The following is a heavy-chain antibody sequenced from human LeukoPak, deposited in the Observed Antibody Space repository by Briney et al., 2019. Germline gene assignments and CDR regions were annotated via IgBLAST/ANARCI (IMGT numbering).Heavy chain of an antibody. V-gene: IGHV3-66*01. J-gene: IGHJ4*02. CDR1: GFTVSSNY. Sequence: GGSLRLSCAASGFTVSSNYMSWVRQAPGKGLEWVSVIYSGGSTYYADSVKGRFTISRDNSKNTLYLQMNSLRAEDTAVYYCARARLKEGEGFDYWGQGTLVTVSS. D-gene: IGHD3-16*01. CDR3: ARARLKEGEGFDY. CDR2: IYSGGST.